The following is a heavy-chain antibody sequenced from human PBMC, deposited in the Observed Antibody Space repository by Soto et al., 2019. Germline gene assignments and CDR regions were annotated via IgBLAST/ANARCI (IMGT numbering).Heavy chain of an antibody. CDR1: GGTFSSYA. V-gene: IGHV1-69*13. Sequence: SVKVSCKASGGTFSSYAISWVRQAPGQGLEWMGGIIPIFGTANYAQKFQGRVTITADESTSTAYMELSSLRSEDTAVYYCARLPSAAAYPLDYWGQGTLVTVSS. CDR3: ARLPSAAAYPLDY. CDR2: IIPIFGTA. D-gene: IGHD2-2*01. J-gene: IGHJ4*02.